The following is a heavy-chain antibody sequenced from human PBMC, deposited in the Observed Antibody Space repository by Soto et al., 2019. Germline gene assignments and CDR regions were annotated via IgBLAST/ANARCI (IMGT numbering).Heavy chain of an antibody. D-gene: IGHD1-1*01. CDR1: GFTFNTYG. CDR2: ISYDGSNQ. CDR3: AKGYSDSPTFRPHYFDD. V-gene: IGHV3-30*18. J-gene: IGHJ4*02. Sequence: QVHLVESGGGVVQPGRSLTLSCAASGFTFNTYGMHWVRQAPGKGLEWVAVISYDGSNQYYTDSVKGRFTISRDNAKNTVYLQMNSLRGEDTAVYYCAKGYSDSPTFRPHYFDDWGQGTLVTVSS.